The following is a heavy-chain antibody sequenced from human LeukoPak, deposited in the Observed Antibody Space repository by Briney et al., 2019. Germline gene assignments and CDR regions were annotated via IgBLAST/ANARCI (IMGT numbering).Heavy chain of an antibody. J-gene: IGHJ4*02. CDR2: IYTSGST. Sequence: SETLSLTCTVSGGSISSGNYYWSWIRQPAGKGLEWIGRIYTSGSTNYNPSHKSRVTISVDTSKNQFSLKLSSVTAADTAVYYCARGLYSSSWYDYWGQGTLVTVSS. CDR3: ARGLYSSSWYDY. D-gene: IGHD6-13*01. CDR1: GGSISSGNYY. V-gene: IGHV4-61*02.